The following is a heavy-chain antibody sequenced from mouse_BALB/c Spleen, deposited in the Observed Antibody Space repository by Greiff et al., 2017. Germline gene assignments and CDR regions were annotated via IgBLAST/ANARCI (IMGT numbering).Heavy chain of an antibody. CDR3: TRDRNGNYVDAMDY. CDR1: GFTFSSYT. CDR2: ISSGGSYT. J-gene: IGHJ4*01. V-gene: IGHV5-6-4*01. D-gene: IGHD2-1*01. Sequence: EVHLVESGGGLVKPGGSLKLSCAASGFTFSSYTMSWVRQTPEKRLEWVATISSGGSYTYYPDSVKGRFTISRDNAKNTLYLQMSSLKSEDTAMYYCTRDRNGNYVDAMDYWGQGTSVTVSS.